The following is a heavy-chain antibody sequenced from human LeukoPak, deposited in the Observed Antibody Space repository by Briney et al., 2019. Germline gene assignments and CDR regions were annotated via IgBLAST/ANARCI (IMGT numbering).Heavy chain of an antibody. J-gene: IGHJ4*02. CDR3: ARVGYYYDSSGYYYFDY. CDR1: GFSFSIYG. V-gene: IGHV3-23*01. CDR2: ITGSGGTT. D-gene: IGHD3-22*01. Sequence: GGSLRLSCAASGFSFSIYGMNWVRQAPGKGLEWVSGITGSGGTTYYADSVKGRATISRDNSKNTLYLQMNSLRAEDTAVYYCARVGYYYDSSGYYYFDYWGQGTLVTVSS.